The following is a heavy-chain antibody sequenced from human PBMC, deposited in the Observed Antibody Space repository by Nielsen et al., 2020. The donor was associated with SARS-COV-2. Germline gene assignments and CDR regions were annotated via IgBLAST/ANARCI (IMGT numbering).Heavy chain of an antibody. CDR3: VRRIQLWSTSNDWYFDL. Sequence: GESLKISCVVSEITFRSYWMSWVRQAPGKGLEWVANINQDGSEKDYVDSVKGRFTISRDNAKNSLYLQMNSQRAEDTAVYYCVRRIQLWSTSNDWYFDLWGRGTLVTVSS. J-gene: IGHJ2*01. D-gene: IGHD5-18*01. CDR1: EITFRSYW. V-gene: IGHV3-7*01. CDR2: INQDGSEK.